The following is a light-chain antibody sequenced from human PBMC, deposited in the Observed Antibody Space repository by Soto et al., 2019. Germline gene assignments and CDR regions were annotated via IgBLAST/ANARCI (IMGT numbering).Light chain of an antibody. J-gene: IGKJ4*01. Sequence: AIRMTQSPSSLSASTGDRVTITCRASQGISSYLAWYQQKPGKAPKLLIYAASTLQSGVPSRFSGSGSRTDFTLTISCLQSEDFATYYCQQYYSYPELTFGGGTKVEIK. CDR1: QGISSY. CDR3: QQYYSYPELT. CDR2: AAS. V-gene: IGKV1-8*01.